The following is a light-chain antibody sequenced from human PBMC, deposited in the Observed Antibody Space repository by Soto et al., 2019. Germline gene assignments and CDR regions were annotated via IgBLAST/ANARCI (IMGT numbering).Light chain of an antibody. CDR2: EVS. J-gene: IGLJ1*01. V-gene: IGLV2-14*01. CDR1: SSDVGGYNY. CDR3: SSNTSSSTLYV. Sequence: QSVLTQPASVSGSPGQSITISCTGTSSDVGGYNYVSWYQQHPGKAPKLMIYEVSNRPSGVSNRFSGSKSGNTASLTISGLQAEDEADYYCSSNTSSSTLYVFGTGTKVPAL.